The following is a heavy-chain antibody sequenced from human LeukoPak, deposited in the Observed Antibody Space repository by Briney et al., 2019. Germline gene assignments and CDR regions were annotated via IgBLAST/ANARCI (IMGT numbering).Heavy chain of an antibody. V-gene: IGHV4-34*01. CDR3: ARLGCSGGSCYSLIFNRFDP. CDR2: INHSGST. Sequence: SETLSLTCAVYGGSFSGYYWSWIRQPPGKGLEWIGEINHSGSTNYNPSLKSRVTISVDTSKNQFSLKLSSVTAADTAVYYCARLGCSGGSCYSLIFNRFDPWGQGTLVTVSS. J-gene: IGHJ5*02. CDR1: GGSFSGYY. D-gene: IGHD2-15*01.